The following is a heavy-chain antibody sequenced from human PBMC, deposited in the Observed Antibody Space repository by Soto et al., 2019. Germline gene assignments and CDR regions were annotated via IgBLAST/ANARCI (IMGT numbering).Heavy chain of an antibody. CDR2: INNDGSTT. CDR3: VGKGVGAPAY. CDR1: GFTFSTYW. D-gene: IGHD1-26*01. J-gene: IGHJ4*02. Sequence: GGSLRLSCAVSGFTFSTYWMHWVRQAPGKGLVWVSRINNDGSTTNYADSVKGRFTISRDSAENTLYLQMDSLRAEDTAVYYCVGKGVGAPAYWGQGTLVTVSS. V-gene: IGHV3-74*01.